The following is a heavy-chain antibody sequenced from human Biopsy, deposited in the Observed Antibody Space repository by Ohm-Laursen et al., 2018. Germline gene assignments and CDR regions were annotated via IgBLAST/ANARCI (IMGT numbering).Heavy chain of an antibody. V-gene: IGHV3-74*01. D-gene: IGHD2-2*01. J-gene: IGHJ6*02. CDR3: ARESALKWYQSLSYFNGMDV. CDR1: GFTFRSYW. Sequence: SLRLSCAASGFTFRSYWMHWVRQAPGKGLVWVSRIDSDGTNTNYADSVKGRFTISRVNAKDTLYLQMNGLRAEDTAVYYCARESALKWYQSLSYFNGMDVWGQGTTVTVSS. CDR2: IDSDGTNT.